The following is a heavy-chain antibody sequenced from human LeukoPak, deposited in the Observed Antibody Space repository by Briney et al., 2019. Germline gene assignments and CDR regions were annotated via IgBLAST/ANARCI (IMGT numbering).Heavy chain of an antibody. Sequence: SETLSLTCTVSGGSISSYYWSWIRQPPGKGLEWIGYIYYSGSTNYNPSLKSRVTISVDTSKNQFSLKLSSVTAADTAVYYCPRQVAGTKGPFDYWGQGTVVTVSS. CDR1: GGSISSYY. D-gene: IGHD6-19*01. CDR2: IYYSGST. V-gene: IGHV4-59*08. CDR3: PRQVAGTKGPFDY. J-gene: IGHJ4*02.